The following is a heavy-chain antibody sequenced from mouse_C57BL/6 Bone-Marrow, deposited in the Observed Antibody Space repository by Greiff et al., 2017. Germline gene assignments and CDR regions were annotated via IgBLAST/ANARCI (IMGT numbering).Heavy chain of an antibody. Sequence: EVMLVESGGDLVKPGGSLKLSCAASGFTFSSYGMSWVRQTPDKRLEWVANISSGGSYTYYPDSVKGRFTISRDNAKNTLYLQMSRLKSEDTAMYYCARRVVYWYFDVWGTGTTVTVSS. V-gene: IGHV5-6*02. CDR2: ISSGGSYT. CDR3: ARRVVYWYFDV. D-gene: IGHD1-1*02. CDR1: GFTFSSYG. J-gene: IGHJ1*03.